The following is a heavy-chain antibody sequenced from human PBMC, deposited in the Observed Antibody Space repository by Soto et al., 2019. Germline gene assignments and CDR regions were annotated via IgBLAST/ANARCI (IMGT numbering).Heavy chain of an antibody. Sequence: GVLRVSCVSSGDTLSSDAMSWVPQAPGKGLEWVSALTPSGGSTYYADSVKGRFTISRDNSMNALYLQMNSLRIEDTAVYYCAHPRGYGVFDAYDIWGQGTMVTVSS. D-gene: IGHD4-17*01. CDR2: LTPSGGST. J-gene: IGHJ3*02. CDR1: GDTLSSDA. V-gene: IGHV3-23*01. CDR3: AHPRGYGVFDAYDI.